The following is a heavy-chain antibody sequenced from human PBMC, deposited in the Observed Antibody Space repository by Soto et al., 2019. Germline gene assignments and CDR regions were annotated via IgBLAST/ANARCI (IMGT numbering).Heavy chain of an antibody. D-gene: IGHD5-12*01. CDR1: GVSISSYY. CDR3: ARGEVATTGHYDMDV. J-gene: IGHJ6*02. V-gene: IGHV4-59*01. CDR2: IYYSGST. Sequence: SETLSLTCTVSGVSISSYYWSWIRQPPGKGLEWIGYIYYSGSTNYNPSLKSRDTISVDTSKNQFSMKLSSVTAADTAVYYCARGEVATTGHYDMDVWGQGTTVTVSS.